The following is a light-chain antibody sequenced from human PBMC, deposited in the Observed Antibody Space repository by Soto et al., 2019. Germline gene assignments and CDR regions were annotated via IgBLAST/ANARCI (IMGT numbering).Light chain of an antibody. CDR2: ASS. V-gene: IGKV3-15*01. Sequence: EIVMTQSPATLSVSPGESATLSCRASQNIRSHLAWYQLRPGQAPRLLIYASSTRATGIPARFSGSGSGTEFTLTISSLQSEDCALYCCQQYNVWPGWTFGQGTKVGVK. J-gene: IGKJ1*01. CDR1: QNIRSH. CDR3: QQYNVWPGWT.